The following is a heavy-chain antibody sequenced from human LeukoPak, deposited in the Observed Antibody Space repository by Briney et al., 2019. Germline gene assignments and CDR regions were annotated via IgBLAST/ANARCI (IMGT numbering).Heavy chain of an antibody. CDR2: ISGSGGST. CDR1: GFTFSSYA. Sequence: GGSLRLSCAASGFTFSSYAMSWVRQAPGRGLEWVSAISGSGGSTYYADSVKGRFTISRDNSKNTLYLQMNSLRAEDTAVYYCAKSRCSSTSCPAGYYWGQGTLVTVSS. CDR3: AKSRCSSTSCPAGYY. J-gene: IGHJ4*02. D-gene: IGHD2-2*01. V-gene: IGHV3-23*01.